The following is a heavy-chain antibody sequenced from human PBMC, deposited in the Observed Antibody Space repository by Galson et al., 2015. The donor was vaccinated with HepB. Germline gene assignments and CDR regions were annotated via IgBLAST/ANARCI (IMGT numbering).Heavy chain of an antibody. Sequence: TLSLTCAVYGGSFSGNYWSWIRQPPGKGLEWIGEISHSGSTNYNPSLKSRVTISVDTSKNQFSLKLSSVTAADTAVYYCARERKKGRSTYYSDSSTYSWGQGTLVTVSS. CDR3: ARERKKGRSTYYSDSSTYS. V-gene: IGHV4-34*01. J-gene: IGHJ5*02. D-gene: IGHD3-22*01. CDR2: ISHSGST. CDR1: GGSFSGNY.